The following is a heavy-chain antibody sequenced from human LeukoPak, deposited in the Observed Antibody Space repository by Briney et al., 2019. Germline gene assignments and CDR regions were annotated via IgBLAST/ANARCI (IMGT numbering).Heavy chain of an antibody. D-gene: IGHD2-15*01. J-gene: IGHJ4*02. CDR2: INHSGST. Sequence: SETLSHTCAVYGGSFSGYYWSWIRQPPNKGLEWIGEINHSGSTNYNPSLKSRVTISVDTSKNQFSLKLSSVTAADTAVYYCARTYCRGGSCHFDYWGQGTLVTVSS. V-gene: IGHV4-34*01. CDR3: ARTYCRGGSCHFDY. CDR1: GGSFSGYY.